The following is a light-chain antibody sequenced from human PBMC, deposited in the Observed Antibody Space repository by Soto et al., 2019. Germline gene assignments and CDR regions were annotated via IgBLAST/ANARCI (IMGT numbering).Light chain of an antibody. Sequence: EIVLTQSPGTLSLSPGERATLSCRASQSVSKNFLAWYQQKPGQAPRLLISCASNRATGIPARFSGSGPGTAFSHTVDSVEPDDRAVYSWQQYGSSPPTFGGRTKVAIK. J-gene: IGKJ4*02. CDR1: QSVSKNF. CDR3: QQYGSSPPT. V-gene: IGKV3-20*01. CDR2: CAS.